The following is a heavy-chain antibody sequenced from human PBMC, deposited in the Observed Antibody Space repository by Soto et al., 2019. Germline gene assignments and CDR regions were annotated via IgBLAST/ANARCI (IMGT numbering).Heavy chain of an antibody. J-gene: IGHJ4*02. Sequence: EVQLVESGGGLVQPGGSLRLSCAASGFTFSNYWMHWVRQAPGKGLEWVSRINIDGSHRDYADSVKGRFTISRDDAQNTLYVQMHGLRVEETAVYYCTRGASSWNGIDFWGQGTLVTVAS. CDR1: GFTFSNYW. D-gene: IGHD6-13*01. V-gene: IGHV3-74*01. CDR2: INIDGSHR. CDR3: TRGASSWNGIDF.